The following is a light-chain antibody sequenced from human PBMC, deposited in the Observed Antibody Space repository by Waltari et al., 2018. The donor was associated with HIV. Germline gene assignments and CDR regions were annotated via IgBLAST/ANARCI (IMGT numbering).Light chain of an antibody. CDR1: QSVSSSY. CDR2: GSS. V-gene: IGKV3-20*01. J-gene: IGKJ1*01. CDR3: QQYGSSPLT. Sequence: EIVLTQSPGTLSLSRGERATLSCRASQSVSSSYVAWYQQKPGQAPRLLIYGSSSRATGLPDRFSGSGSGTDFTLTISRLEPEDFAVYYCQQYGSSPLTFGQGTKVEIK.